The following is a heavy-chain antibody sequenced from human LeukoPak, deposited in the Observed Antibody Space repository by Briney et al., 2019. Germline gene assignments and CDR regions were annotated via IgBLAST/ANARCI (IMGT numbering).Heavy chain of an antibody. CDR3: ASITMNAFDM. CDR1: GGSSDYY. V-gene: IGHV4-39*01. CDR2: VYYGGST. J-gene: IGHJ3*02. Sequence: PSETLSLTCTVSGGSSDYYWDWIRQPPGKGLECIGSVYYGGSTYYNPSLRSRVTISVDTSKNQFSLKLNSVTAADTAVYYCASITMNAFDMWGQGTMVTVSS. D-gene: IGHD3-22*01.